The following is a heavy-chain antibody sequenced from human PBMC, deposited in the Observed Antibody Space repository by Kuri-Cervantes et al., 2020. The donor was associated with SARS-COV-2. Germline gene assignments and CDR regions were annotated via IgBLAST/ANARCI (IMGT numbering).Heavy chain of an antibody. V-gene: IGHV1-18*01. J-gene: IGHJ4*02. CDR3: ARDPGFIRYNLYSGYDFMGEGLYYFDY. Sequence: ASVKVSCKASGYAFTSRGISWVRQAPGEGFEWMGWISAYRGHTNYAQKLQGRVTMTTDTSTSTAYMELRSLRSDDTAVYYCARDPGFIRYNLYSGYDFMGEGLYYFDYWGQGTLVTVSS. D-gene: IGHD5-12*01. CDR1: GYAFTSRG. CDR2: ISAYRGHT.